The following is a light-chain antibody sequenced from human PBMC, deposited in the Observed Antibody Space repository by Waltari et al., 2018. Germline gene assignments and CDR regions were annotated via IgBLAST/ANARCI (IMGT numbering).Light chain of an antibody. CDR2: GAS. V-gene: IGKV3-15*01. Sequence: EIVLTQSPATLSVSPGESVTLSCRASQSVTKNVAWYQQKPGQTPRLFVYGASTRATGIPARFTGSGSGTEFTLTISSLNSEDVAVYFCQHYNKWPQYTFAQGTKVEIK. CDR1: QSVTKN. J-gene: IGKJ2*01. CDR3: QHYNKWPQYT.